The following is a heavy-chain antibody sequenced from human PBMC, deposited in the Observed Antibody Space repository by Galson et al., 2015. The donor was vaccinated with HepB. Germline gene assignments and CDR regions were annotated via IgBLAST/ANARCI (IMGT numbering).Heavy chain of an antibody. V-gene: IGHV3-53*01. CDR2: IYSGGST. J-gene: IGHJ4*02. Sequence: SLRLSCAASGFSVSTNYMTWVRQAPGKGLEWVSGIYSGGSTSYADSLKGRFTISRDNAKKSLYLQINSLRAEDTAVYYCARVADADYGDHSHFDYWGQGTLVTVSS. D-gene: IGHD4-17*01. CDR1: GFSVSTNY. CDR3: ARVADADYGDHSHFDY.